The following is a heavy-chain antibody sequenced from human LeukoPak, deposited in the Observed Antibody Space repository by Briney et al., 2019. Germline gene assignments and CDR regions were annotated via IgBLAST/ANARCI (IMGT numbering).Heavy chain of an antibody. CDR3: ARVAPCGVTYDY. CDR1: XRSLGGYY. J-gene: IGHJ4*02. D-gene: IGHD2-21*02. CDR2: TNHTGST. Sequence: PSETLSLTCXXYXRSLGGYYSSWVRPPARKGRGWIAETNHTGSTNYNPSLKRRITISVDTSNNLFSLELGSVTGADTGVYYCARVAPCGVTYDYWGQGTLVTISS. V-gene: IGHV4-34*01.